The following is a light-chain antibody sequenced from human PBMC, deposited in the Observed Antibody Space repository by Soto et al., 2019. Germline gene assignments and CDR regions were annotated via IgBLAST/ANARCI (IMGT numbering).Light chain of an antibody. J-gene: IGKJ4*01. Sequence: DIQLTQSPSVLSASVGDTVTNTCRASQALSNYLAWYQQKPGKAPDLLIYSASTLQSGVPSRFSGSGSETEFSLTIRALHPEDFATYYCQQLSRYPLTFGGGTKVDIK. CDR1: QALSNY. CDR3: QQLSRYPLT. CDR2: SAS. V-gene: IGKV1-9*01.